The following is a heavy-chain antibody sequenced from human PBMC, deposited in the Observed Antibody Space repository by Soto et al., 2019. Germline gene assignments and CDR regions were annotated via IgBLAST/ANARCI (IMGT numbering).Heavy chain of an antibody. J-gene: IGHJ4*02. Sequence: SETLSLTCTVSGGSISSYDWSWIRQPPGKGLEWMGYSYYSGSTNYNPSLKSRVTISVYTSKNQFSLKLSSVTAADAAVDDCAREGRISAGSGYLYYFDYWGQGTLVTVSS. CDR3: AREGRISAGSGYLYYFDY. CDR2: SYYSGST. D-gene: IGHD3-22*01. V-gene: IGHV4-59*01. CDR1: GGSISSYD.